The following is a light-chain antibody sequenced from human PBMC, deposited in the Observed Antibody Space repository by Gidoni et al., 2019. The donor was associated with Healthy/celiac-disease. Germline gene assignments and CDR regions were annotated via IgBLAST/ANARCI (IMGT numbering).Light chain of an antibody. J-gene: IGKJ2*02. CDR3: QQGNSTQCT. CDR1: QSISSY. V-gene: IGKV1-39*01. CDR2: AAS. Sequence: DIQMTQAPSSLSASVGDRVTITCRASQSISSYLNWYQQKPGKAPKLLIYAASSLQSGVPSRFSGSGSGTDFTLTISSLQPEDFATYYCQQGNSTQCTFGPGTKLDIK.